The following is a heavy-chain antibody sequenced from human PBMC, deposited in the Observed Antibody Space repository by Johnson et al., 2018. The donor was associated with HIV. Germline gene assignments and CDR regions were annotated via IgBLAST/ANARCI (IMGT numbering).Heavy chain of an antibody. Sequence: VQLVESGGGLVQPGGSLRLSCAASGFTFSYYWMSWVRQAPGKGLEWVANIKQDGSEKYYVDSVKGRFTISRDNAKNSLYLQMNSLRAEDTAVYYCAKQGEAYAFDIWGQGTMVTVSS. CDR1: GFTFSYYW. V-gene: IGHV3-7*05. CDR2: IKQDGSEK. CDR3: AKQGEAYAFDI. D-gene: IGHD3-16*01. J-gene: IGHJ3*02.